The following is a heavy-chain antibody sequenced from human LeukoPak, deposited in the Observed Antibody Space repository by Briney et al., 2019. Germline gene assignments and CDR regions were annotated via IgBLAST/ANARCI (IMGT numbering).Heavy chain of an antibody. Sequence: PGGSLRLSCATSGFLFRNYNMSWVRQAPGKGLEWVSAISGSGGSTYYADSVKGRFTIYRDNSKNTLSLQMNSLRAEDTAVYYCAKDLDYCSGGSCYSLIFDYWGQGTLVTVSS. CDR1: GFLFRNYN. CDR2: ISGSGGST. J-gene: IGHJ4*02. D-gene: IGHD2-15*01. CDR3: AKDLDYCSGGSCYSLIFDY. V-gene: IGHV3-23*01.